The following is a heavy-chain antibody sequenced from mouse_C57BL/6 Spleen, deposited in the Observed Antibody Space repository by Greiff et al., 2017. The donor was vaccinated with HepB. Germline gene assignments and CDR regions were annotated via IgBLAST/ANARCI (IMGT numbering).Heavy chain of an antibody. Sequence: QVQLKESGAELVRPGASVTLSCKASGYTFTDYEMHWVKQTPVHGLEWIGAIDPETGGTAYNQKFKGKAILTADKSSSTAYMELRSLTSEDSAVYYCTGDYDRANYAMDYWGQGTSVTVSS. D-gene: IGHD2-4*01. CDR2: IDPETGGT. CDR3: TGDYDRANYAMDY. J-gene: IGHJ4*01. V-gene: IGHV1-15*01. CDR1: GYTFTDYE.